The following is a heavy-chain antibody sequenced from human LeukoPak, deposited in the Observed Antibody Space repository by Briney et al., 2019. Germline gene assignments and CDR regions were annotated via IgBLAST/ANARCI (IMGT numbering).Heavy chain of an antibody. Sequence: GGSLILSCAASGFTFSSYGMHWVRQAPGKGLEWVAFIRYDGSNKYYADSVKGRFTISRDNSKNTLYLQMNSLRAEDTAVYYCAKKIAVATYNWFDPWGQGTLVTVSS. J-gene: IGHJ5*02. D-gene: IGHD6-19*01. CDR2: IRYDGSNK. V-gene: IGHV3-30*02. CDR3: AKKIAVATYNWFDP. CDR1: GFTFSSYG.